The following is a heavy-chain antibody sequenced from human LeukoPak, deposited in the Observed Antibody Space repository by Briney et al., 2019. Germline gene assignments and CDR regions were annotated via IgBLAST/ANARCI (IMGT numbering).Heavy chain of an antibody. D-gene: IGHD2-2*01. CDR1: GGSISSYY. CDR2: IYYSGST. V-gene: IGHV4-59*01. Sequence: PSETLSLTCTVSGGSISSYYWSWTRQPPGKGLEWIGYIYYSGSTNYNPSLKSRVTISVDTSKNQFSLKLSSVTAADTAVYYCARGGYGSSSHNWFDPWGQGTLVTVSS. J-gene: IGHJ5*02. CDR3: ARGGYGSSSHNWFDP.